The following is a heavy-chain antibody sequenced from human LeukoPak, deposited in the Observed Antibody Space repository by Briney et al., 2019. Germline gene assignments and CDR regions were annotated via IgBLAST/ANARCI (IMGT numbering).Heavy chain of an antibody. CDR3: ARQGYSSSRDF. D-gene: IGHD6-13*01. CDR2: IYPDDSDT. J-gene: IGHJ4*02. Sequence: GESLKISCKGSEYSFTRYWIGWVRQMPGNGLEWMGIIYPDDSDTRYSPSFQGQVTISADKSINTAYLQWSSLKASDTAIYYCARQGYSSSRDFWGQGTLVTVSS. CDR1: EYSFTRYW. V-gene: IGHV5-51*01.